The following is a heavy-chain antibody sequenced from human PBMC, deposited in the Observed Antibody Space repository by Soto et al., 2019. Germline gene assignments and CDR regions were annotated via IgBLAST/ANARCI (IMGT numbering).Heavy chain of an antibody. CDR1: GFTFSSYW. V-gene: IGHV3-7*05. Sequence: ASGGGLVQPGGSLRLSCAASGFTFSSYWMSWVRQAPGKGLEWVANIKQDGSEKYYVDSVKGRFTISRDNAKNSLYLQMNSLRAEDTAVYYCARDLDIVEGEGGWFDPWGQGTLVTVSS. CDR2: IKQDGSEK. D-gene: IGHD2-15*01. J-gene: IGHJ5*02. CDR3: ARDLDIVEGEGGWFDP.